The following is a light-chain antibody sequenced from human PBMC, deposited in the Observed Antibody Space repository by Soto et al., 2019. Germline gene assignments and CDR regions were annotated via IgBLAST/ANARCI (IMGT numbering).Light chain of an antibody. Sequence: AIRMTQSPSSFSASTGDRVTITCRASQGISSYLAWYQQKPGKAPKLLIYAASTLQSGVPSRFSGSGSGTDFTLTISCLQSEDFATYYCQQYGSSPQTFGQGTKVDIK. CDR1: QGISSY. J-gene: IGKJ1*01. V-gene: IGKV1-8*01. CDR3: QQYGSSPQT. CDR2: AAS.